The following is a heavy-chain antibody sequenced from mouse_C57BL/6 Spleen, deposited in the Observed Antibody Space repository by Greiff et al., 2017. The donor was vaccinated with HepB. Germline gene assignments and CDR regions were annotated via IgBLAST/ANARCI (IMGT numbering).Heavy chain of an antibody. D-gene: IGHD2-3*01. J-gene: IGHJ2*01. CDR1: GYTFTDYN. Sequence: DVQLQESGPELVKPGASVKMSCKASGYTFTDYNMHWVKQSHGKSLEWIGYINPNNGGTSYNQKFKGKATLTVNKSSSTAYMELRSLTSEDSAVYYCARYHDGYYNYWGQGTTLTVSS. CDR2: INPNNGGT. CDR3: ARYHDGYYNY. V-gene: IGHV1-22*01.